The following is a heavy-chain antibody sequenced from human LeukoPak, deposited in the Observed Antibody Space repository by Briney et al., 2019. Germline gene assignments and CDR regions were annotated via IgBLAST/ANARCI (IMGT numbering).Heavy chain of an antibody. CDR3: ARLPDYYDSSGPLA. CDR2: IRYDGSNK. D-gene: IGHD3-22*01. V-gene: IGHV3-30*02. J-gene: IGHJ5*02. Sequence: GGSLRLSCAASGFTFSSYGMHWVRQAPGKGLEWVAFIRYDGSNKYYADSVKGRFTISRDNAKNSLYLQMNSLRAEDTAVYYCARLPDYYDSSGPLAWGQGTLVTVSS. CDR1: GFTFSSYG.